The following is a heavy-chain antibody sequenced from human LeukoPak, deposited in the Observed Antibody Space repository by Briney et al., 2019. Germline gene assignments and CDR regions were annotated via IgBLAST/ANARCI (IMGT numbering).Heavy chain of an antibody. Sequence: RSSETLSLTCAVYGGSFSGYYWSWIRQPPGKGLEWIGEINHSGSTNYNPSLKSRVTISVDTSKNQFSLKLSSVTAADTAVYYCARGSPYSSSWYVKYNWFDPWGQGTLVTVSS. CDR1: GGSFSGYY. J-gene: IGHJ5*02. D-gene: IGHD6-13*01. CDR3: ARGSPYSSSWYVKYNWFDP. CDR2: INHSGST. V-gene: IGHV4-34*01.